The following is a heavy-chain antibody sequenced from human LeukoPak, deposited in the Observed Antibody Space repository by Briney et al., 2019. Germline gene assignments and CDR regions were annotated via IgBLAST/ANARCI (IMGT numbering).Heavy chain of an antibody. CDR1: GGSISSYY. V-gene: IGHV4-59*01. CDR3: ARGGNILTGYYKSIEYFQH. D-gene: IGHD3-9*01. CDR2: IYYSGST. J-gene: IGHJ1*01. Sequence: SETLSLTCTVSGGSISSYYWSWIRQPPGKGLEWIGYIYYSGSTNYNPSLKSRVTISVDTSKNQFSLKLSSVTAADTAVYYCARGGNILTGYYKSIEYFQHWGQGTLVTVSS.